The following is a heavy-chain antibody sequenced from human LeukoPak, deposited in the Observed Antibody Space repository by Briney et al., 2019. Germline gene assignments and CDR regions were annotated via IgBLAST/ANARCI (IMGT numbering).Heavy chain of an antibody. CDR2: IYYSGDS. CDR1: GGSVSSSSYY. J-gene: IGHJ4*02. CDR3: ARVTRIRGVITLYYFDY. Sequence: PSETLSLTCTVSGGSVSSSSYYWGWIRQPPGKGLEWIGSIYYSGDSYYNPSLKSRVTIFVDTSKGQFSLRLSSVTAADTAVYYCARVTRIRGVITLYYFDYWGQGTLVTVSS. V-gene: IGHV4-39*01. D-gene: IGHD3-10*01.